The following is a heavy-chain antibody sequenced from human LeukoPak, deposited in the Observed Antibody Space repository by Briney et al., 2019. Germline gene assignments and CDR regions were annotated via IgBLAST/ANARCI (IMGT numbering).Heavy chain of an antibody. D-gene: IGHD5-18*01. CDR2: ISYDGSNK. CDR3: ANVYSYGYFVY. Sequence: PGRSLRLSCAASGXTFSSYGMHWVRQAPGKGLEWVAVISYDGSNKYYADSVKGRFTISRDNSKNTLYLQMNSLRAEDTAVYYCANVYSYGYFVYWGQGTLVTVSS. CDR1: GXTFSSYG. V-gene: IGHV3-30*18. J-gene: IGHJ4*02.